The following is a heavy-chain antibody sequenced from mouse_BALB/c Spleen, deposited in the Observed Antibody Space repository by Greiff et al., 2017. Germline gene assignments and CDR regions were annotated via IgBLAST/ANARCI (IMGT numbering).Heavy chain of an antibody. CDR3: TREGPYYGSSYAWFAY. Sequence: EVKLVESGTVLARPGASVKMSCKASGYTFTSYWMHWVKQRPGQGLEWIGAIYPGNSDTSYNQKFKGKAKLTAVTSTSTAYMELSSLTNEDSAVYYCTREGPYYGSSYAWFAYWGQGTLVTVSA. V-gene: IGHV1-5*01. D-gene: IGHD1-1*01. CDR1: GYTFTSYW. CDR2: IYPGNSDT. J-gene: IGHJ3*01.